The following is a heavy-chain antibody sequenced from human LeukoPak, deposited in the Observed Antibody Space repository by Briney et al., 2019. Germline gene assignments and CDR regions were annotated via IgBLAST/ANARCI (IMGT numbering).Heavy chain of an antibody. CDR2: INHSGST. CDR3: AEEAALTPYFDY. CDR1: GGSFSGYY. J-gene: IGHJ4*02. Sequence: SETLSLTCAVYGGSFSGYYWSWIRQPPGKGLEWIGEINHSGSTNYNPSLKSRVTISVDTSKNQFSLKLSSVTAADTAVYYCAEEAALTPYFDYWGQGTLVTVSS. V-gene: IGHV4-34*01. D-gene: IGHD6-6*01.